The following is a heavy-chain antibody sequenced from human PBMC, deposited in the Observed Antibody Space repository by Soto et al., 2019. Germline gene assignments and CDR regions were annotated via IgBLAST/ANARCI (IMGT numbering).Heavy chain of an antibody. V-gene: IGHV3-7*01. CDR3: ARLYLAVTISTLYY. CDR1: GFTFRNYW. J-gene: IGHJ4*02. Sequence: PGGSLSLSCAAPGFTFRNYWLGWVRQAPGIGLERVANIKEEGSEKYYVIFMVARFAISRDTADNALYLQMNSLRPENKAVYYCARLYLAVTISTLYYWGQGTRVTVYS. CDR2: IKEEGSEK. D-gene: IGHD3-22*01.